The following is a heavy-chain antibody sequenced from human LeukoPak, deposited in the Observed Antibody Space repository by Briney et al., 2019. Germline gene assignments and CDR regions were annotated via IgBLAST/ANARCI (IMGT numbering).Heavy chain of an antibody. CDR1: GDSISSDGYS. V-gene: IGHV4-30-2*01. J-gene: IGHJ4*02. CDR3: ARVGLTGTPYYFDY. CDR2: IHHSGST. Sequence: PSQTLSLTCAVSGDSISSDGYSWNWIRQPPGKGLEWIGYIHHSGSTYYNPSLKSRVTISIDRSKTQFSLKLSSVTAADTAVYYCARVGLTGTPYYFDYWGQGTLATVSS. D-gene: IGHD1-7*01.